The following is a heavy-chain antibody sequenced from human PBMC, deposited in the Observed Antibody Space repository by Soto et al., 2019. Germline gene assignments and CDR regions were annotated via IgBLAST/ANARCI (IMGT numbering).Heavy chain of an antibody. D-gene: IGHD2-2*01. CDR2: TYYRSKWYN. CDR1: GDSVSSNSAA. J-gene: IGHJ5*02. V-gene: IGHV6-1*01. CDR3: ARARQYCSSTSCYWFDP. Sequence: SQTLPLTCAISGDSVSSNSAAWNWIRQSPSRGLEWLGRTYYRSKWYNDYAVSVKSRITINPDTSKNQFSLQLNSVTPEDTAVYYCARARQYCSSTSCYWFDPWGQGTLVTVSS.